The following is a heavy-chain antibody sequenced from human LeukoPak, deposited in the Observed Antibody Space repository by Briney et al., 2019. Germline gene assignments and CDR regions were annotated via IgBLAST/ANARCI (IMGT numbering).Heavy chain of an antibody. V-gene: IGHV1-18*01. Sequence: GASVKVSCKASGYTFTSYGINWVRQAPGQGLEWMGWISAYNGDTNYAQKLQGRVTMTTDTSTSTAYMEPRSLRSDDTAVYYCARDVNTYSSGWYIGDAFDIWGQGTMVTVSS. J-gene: IGHJ3*02. D-gene: IGHD6-19*01. CDR1: GYTFTSYG. CDR2: ISAYNGDT. CDR3: ARDVNTYSSGWYIGDAFDI.